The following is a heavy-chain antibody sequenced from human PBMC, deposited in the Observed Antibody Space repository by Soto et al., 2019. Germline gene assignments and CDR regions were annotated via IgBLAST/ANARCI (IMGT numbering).Heavy chain of an antibody. V-gene: IGHV4-39*01. CDR1: GGSINSSSYF. J-gene: IGHJ5*02. CDR2: IYYSGST. Sequence: PSETLSLTSSVSGGSINSSSYFWGWVRQPPGKGLEWIGSIYYSGSTYYNPSLRSRVTISVDTSKNQFPLKLSSVTAADTAVFYCARHYSSGSRNWFDPWGQGTLVTVSS. CDR3: ARHYSSGSRNWFDP. D-gene: IGHD6-19*01.